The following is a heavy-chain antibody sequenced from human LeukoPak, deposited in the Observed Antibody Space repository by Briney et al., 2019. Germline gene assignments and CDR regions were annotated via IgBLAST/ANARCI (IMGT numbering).Heavy chain of an antibody. CDR1: GFTFSGSA. D-gene: IGHD1-26*01. Sequence: PGGSLRLSCAASGFTFSGSAMHWVRQASGKGLEWVGRIRSKANSYATAYAASVKGRFTISRDDSKNTAYLQVNSLKTEDTAVYYCTRFFYSGSDNDYWGQGTLVTVSS. CDR2: IRSKANSYAT. V-gene: IGHV3-73*01. CDR3: TRFFYSGSDNDY. J-gene: IGHJ4*02.